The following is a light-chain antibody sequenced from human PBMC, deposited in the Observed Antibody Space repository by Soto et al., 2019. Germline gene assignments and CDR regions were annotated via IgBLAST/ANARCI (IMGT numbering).Light chain of an antibody. Sequence: EIVLTQSPGTVSLSPGERATLSCRASQSVSSNYLAWYQQKPGQAPRLLIYGASSRATGIPDRFSGSGSGTDFTLTISRLEPEDFAVYYCQHFGSSPLTFGGGTKVEIK. CDR2: GAS. V-gene: IGKV3-20*01. J-gene: IGKJ4*01. CDR1: QSVSSNY. CDR3: QHFGSSPLT.